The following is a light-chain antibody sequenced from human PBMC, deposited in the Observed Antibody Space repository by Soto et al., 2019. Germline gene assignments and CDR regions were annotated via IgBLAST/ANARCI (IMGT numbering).Light chain of an antibody. J-gene: IGKJ2*01. V-gene: IGKV3-11*01. CDR3: QQRSNWPPYT. CDR1: QSVTSY. Sequence: EIVLTQSPATLSLSPGERATLSCRASQSVTSYLAWYQQKPGQAPRLLIYDASNRATGSPARFSGSESGTDFTLNISSLEPEDFAVYYCQQRSNWPPYTVGQGTKLEIK. CDR2: DAS.